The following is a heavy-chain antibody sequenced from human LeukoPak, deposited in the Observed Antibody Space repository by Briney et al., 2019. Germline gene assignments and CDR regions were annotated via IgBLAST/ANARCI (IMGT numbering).Heavy chain of an antibody. D-gene: IGHD6-13*01. CDR3: ARIAAAEDYFDY. CDR1: GYSFTTYT. V-gene: IGHV1-18*01. J-gene: IGHJ4*02. CDR2: ISAYNGNT. Sequence: ASVKVSCKASGYSFTTYTITWVRQAPGQGLEWMGWISAYNGNTNYAQKFQGRVTMTTDTSTSTAYMELRSLRSDDTAVYYCARIAAAEDYFDYWGQGTLVTVSS.